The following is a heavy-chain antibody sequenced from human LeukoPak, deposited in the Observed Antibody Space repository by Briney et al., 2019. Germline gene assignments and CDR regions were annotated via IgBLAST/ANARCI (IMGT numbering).Heavy chain of an antibody. CDR1: GGTFSSYA. V-gene: IGHV1-69*13. J-gene: IGHJ3*02. Sequence: SVKVSCKASGGTFSSYAISWVRQAPGQGLEWMGGIIPIFGTANYAQKFQGRVTITADESTSTAYMELSSLRSEDTAVYYCYIVVVPAAMESGDAFDIWGRGTMVTVSS. CDR3: YIVVVPAAMESGDAFDI. D-gene: IGHD2-2*01. CDR2: IIPIFGTA.